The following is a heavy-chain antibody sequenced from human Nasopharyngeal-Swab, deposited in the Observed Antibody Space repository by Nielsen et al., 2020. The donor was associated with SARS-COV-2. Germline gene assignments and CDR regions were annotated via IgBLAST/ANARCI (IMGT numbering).Heavy chain of an antibody. CDR1: GFSLSTGGVG. Sequence: SGPTLVQPTQTLTLTCTFSGFSLSTGGVGVGWIRQPPGKALEWLALIYWDDDKRYSPSLKSRLTITKDTSKNQVVLTMTNMDPVDTATYYCAHRAGSIAARLGSYYYYMDVWGKGTTVTVSS. CDR3: AHRAGSIAARLGSYYYYMDV. D-gene: IGHD6-6*01. CDR2: IYWDDDK. V-gene: IGHV2-5*02. J-gene: IGHJ6*03.